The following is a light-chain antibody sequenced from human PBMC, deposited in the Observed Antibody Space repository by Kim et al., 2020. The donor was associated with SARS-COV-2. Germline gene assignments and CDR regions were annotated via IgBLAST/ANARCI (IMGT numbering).Light chain of an antibody. J-gene: IGKJ1*01. CDR1: QSVSSK. CDR2: GAS. CDR3: QQYKNWRT. Sequence: VSPGERATPSCSASQSVSSKVAWYRQNPGQAPRLRIYGASTRATGIPARVTGRGSGTEFNLTLSGLQSEDLGVYYCQQYKNWRTFGQGRQVDI. V-gene: IGKV3-15*01.